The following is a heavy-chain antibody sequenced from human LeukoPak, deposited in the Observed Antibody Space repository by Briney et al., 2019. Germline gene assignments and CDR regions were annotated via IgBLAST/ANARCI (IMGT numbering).Heavy chain of an antibody. CDR1: GFTFSNAW. J-gene: IGHJ4*02. Sequence: GGSLRLSCAASGFTFSNAWMSWVRQAPGKGLEWVGRIKSKTDGGTTDYAAPVKGRFTISRDDSKNTLYLQMNSLKTEDTAVYYCTTGDTAMVLDGGVGTTNDYWGQGTLVTVSS. V-gene: IGHV3-15*01. CDR2: IKSKTDGGTT. CDR3: TTGDTAMVLDGGVGTTNDY. D-gene: IGHD5-18*01.